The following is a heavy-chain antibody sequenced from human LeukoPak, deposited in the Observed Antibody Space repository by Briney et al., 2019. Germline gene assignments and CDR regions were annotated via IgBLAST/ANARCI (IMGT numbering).Heavy chain of an antibody. J-gene: IGHJ4*02. D-gene: IGHD2-2*01. Sequence: ASVKVSCKASGYSFTGYYIHWVRQAPGQGLEWMGWINPNSGGTNYPQKFQGRVTMTTDTSISTAYMELSSLRSDDTAVYYCARKSAVRKTSEFDYWGQGTLVTVSS. CDR1: GYSFTGYY. CDR2: INPNSGGT. V-gene: IGHV1-2*02. CDR3: ARKSAVRKTSEFDY.